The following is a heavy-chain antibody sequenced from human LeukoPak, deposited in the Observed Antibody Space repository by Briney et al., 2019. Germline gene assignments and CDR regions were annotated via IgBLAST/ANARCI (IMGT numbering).Heavy chain of an antibody. D-gene: IGHD2-2*01. V-gene: IGHV4-34*01. J-gene: IGHJ4*02. CDR2: STHTGST. CDR1: GGSLSGHY. CDR3: ARGRTGAAALDF. Sequence: AETLSLTCTVYGGSLSGHYWTWIRHAPGKGLEWIGESTHTGSTNYNPSLKSRVTISVDTSKNQFSLKLTSVSAADTAVYHCARGRTGAAALDFWGPGTLVTVSS.